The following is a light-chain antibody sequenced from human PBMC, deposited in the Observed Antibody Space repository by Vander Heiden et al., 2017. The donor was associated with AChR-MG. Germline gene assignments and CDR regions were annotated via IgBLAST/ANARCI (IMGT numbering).Light chain of an antibody. CDR1: SSDVGASNY. CDR3: SSYTTTTTHVV. V-gene: IGLV2-14*01. Sequence: QSALTQPASVSASPGQSITISCTGTSSDVGASNYVSWYQQHPGKAPQLMIFEVSNRPSGVSDRFSGSKSANTASLTISGLQAEDEADYYCSSYTTTTTHVVFGGGTKVTGL. J-gene: IGLJ2*01. CDR2: EVS.